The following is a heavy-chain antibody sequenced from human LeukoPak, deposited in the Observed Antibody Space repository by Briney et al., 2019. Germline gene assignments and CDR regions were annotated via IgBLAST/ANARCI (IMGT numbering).Heavy chain of an antibody. CDR2: ISYDGSNK. V-gene: IGHV3-30-3*01. J-gene: IGHJ4*02. CDR1: GFTFSNYA. Sequence: PGGSLRLSCAASGFTFSNYAMHWVRQAPGKRLEWVAVISYDGSNKYYADSVKGRFTISRDNSENTLFLQMNSLRAEDTAVYSCASHYDTSGYHYFDFWGQGTLVTVSS. D-gene: IGHD3-22*01. CDR3: ASHYDTSGYHYFDF.